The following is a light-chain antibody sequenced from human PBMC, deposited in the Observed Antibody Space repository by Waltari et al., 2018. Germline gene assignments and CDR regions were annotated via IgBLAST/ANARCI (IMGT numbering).Light chain of an antibody. CDR1: SSDVGSYTL. CDR3: CSYAGSSTFYV. J-gene: IGLJ1*01. CDR2: EGS. V-gene: IGLV2-23*01. Sequence: QSALTQPASVSGSPGQSITISCPGTSSDVGSYTLVSWYQQYPGKAPKLMIYEGSKRPSGVSNRFSGSKSGNTASLTISGLQAEDEADYYCCSYAGSSTFYVFGTGTKVTVL.